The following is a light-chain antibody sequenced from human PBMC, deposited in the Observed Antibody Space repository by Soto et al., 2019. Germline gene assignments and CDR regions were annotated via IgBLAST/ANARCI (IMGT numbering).Light chain of an antibody. CDR2: GAS. CDR1: QSVSSSF. Sequence: EIVLTQSPGTLSLSPGERATLSCRASQSVSSSFSAWYQQKPGQAPRLLIHGASTRATGIPDRFSGSGSGTDFTLTISRLEPEDFAVYYCQQFGGSPPYTFGQGTKLDIK. J-gene: IGKJ2*01. CDR3: QQFGGSPPYT. V-gene: IGKV3-20*01.